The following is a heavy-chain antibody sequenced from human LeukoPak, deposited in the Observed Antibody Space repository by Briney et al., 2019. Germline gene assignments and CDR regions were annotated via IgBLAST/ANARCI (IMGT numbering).Heavy chain of an antibody. V-gene: IGHV1-24*01. CDR1: GYTLTELS. J-gene: IGHJ4*02. Sequence: ASVKVSCKVSGYTLTELSMHWVRQAPGKGLEWMGGFDPEDGETIYAQKFQGRVTMTEDTSTDTAYMELSSLRSEDTAVYYCATVGVGYSYLNYWGQGTLVTVSS. CDR3: ATVGVGYSYLNY. CDR2: FDPEDGET. D-gene: IGHD5-18*01.